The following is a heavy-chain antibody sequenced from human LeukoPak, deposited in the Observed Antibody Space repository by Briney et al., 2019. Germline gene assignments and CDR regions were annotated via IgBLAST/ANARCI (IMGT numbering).Heavy chain of an antibody. CDR2: IYTTGNT. J-gene: IGHJ4*02. CDR1: GGSISNGSYY. D-gene: IGHD2-2*01. CDR3: ARAFHCSTTSCYARGLDY. Sequence: PSETLSLTXSVSGGSISNGSYYWSWIRQPAGKGLERIGRIYTTGNTNYNPSLKSRVTISVDTSNNQFSLNLSSVTAADTAVYYCARAFHCSTTSCYARGLDYWGQGTLVTVSS. V-gene: IGHV4-61*02.